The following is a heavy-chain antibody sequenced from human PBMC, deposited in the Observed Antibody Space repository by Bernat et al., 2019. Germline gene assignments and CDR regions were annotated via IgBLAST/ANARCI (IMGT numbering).Heavy chain of an antibody. CDR3: ARDGLTVVTPTIYSTGAFDI. Sequence: QVQLQQWGAGLLKPSETLSLTCAVYGGSFSGYYWSWIRQPPGKGLEWIGEINHSGSTNYNPSLKSRVTISVDTSKNQFSLKLSSVTAADTAVYYCARDGLTVVTPTIYSTGAFDIWGQGTMVTVSS. V-gene: IGHV4-34*01. D-gene: IGHD4-23*01. J-gene: IGHJ3*02. CDR1: GGSFSGYY. CDR2: INHSGST.